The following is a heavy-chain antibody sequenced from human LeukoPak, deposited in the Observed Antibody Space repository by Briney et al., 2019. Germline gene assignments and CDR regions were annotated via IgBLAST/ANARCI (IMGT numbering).Heavy chain of an antibody. J-gene: IGHJ4*02. V-gene: IGHV3-30*18. D-gene: IGHD6-13*01. CDR3: AKPKRGIAEGGYFDY. CDR1: GFTFSSYG. Sequence: GGSLRLSCAASGFTFSSYGMHWVRQAPGKGLEWVAVISYDGSNRYYADSVKGRFTISRDNSKNTLYLQMNSLRAEDTAVYYCAKPKRGIAEGGYFDYWGQGTLVTVSS. CDR2: ISYDGSNR.